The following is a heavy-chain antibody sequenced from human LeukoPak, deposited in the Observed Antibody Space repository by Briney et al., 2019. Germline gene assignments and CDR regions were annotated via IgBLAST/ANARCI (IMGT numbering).Heavy chain of an antibody. CDR2: IYYSGST. Sequence: SETLSLTCTVSGGSISSYYWSWIRQPPGKGLEWIGYIYYSGSTNYNPSLKSRVTISVDTSKNQFSLKLSSVTAADTAVYYCARDPLPDYYYYGMDVWGQGTTVTVSS. J-gene: IGHJ6*02. V-gene: IGHV4-59*12. CDR3: ARDPLPDYYYYGMDV. CDR1: GGSISSYY.